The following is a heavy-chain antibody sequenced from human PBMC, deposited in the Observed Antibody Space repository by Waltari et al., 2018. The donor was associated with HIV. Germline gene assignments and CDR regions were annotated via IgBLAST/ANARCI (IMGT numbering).Heavy chain of an antibody. D-gene: IGHD3-3*01. CDR3: ARLGVETVNYFDF. J-gene: IGHJ4*02. Sequence: QVTLKESGPALVKPTQTLTLTCTFSGFSLTTSGMRVGWIRQPPGKALEWLAYIDWDDEKFYSPSLKTRLTLSQDTSENQVVLTMTNMDPVDTATYYCARLGVETVNYFDFWGQGALVTVS. V-gene: IGHV2-70*04. CDR2: IDWDDEK. CDR1: GFSLTTSGMR.